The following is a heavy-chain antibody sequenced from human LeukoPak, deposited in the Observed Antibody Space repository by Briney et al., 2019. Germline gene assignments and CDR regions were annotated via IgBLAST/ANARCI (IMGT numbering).Heavy chain of an antibody. V-gene: IGHV3-73*01. Sequence: GGSLRLSCAASGFTFSDSAIHWVRQASGKGLEWIGRIRSKVHSYATAYAASVKGRFNISRDDTKDTAYLQMNSLKTEDTAVYYCARGRGRLAIVVVPAAIKWFDPWGQGPLVTVSS. CDR2: IRSKVHSYAT. CDR3: ARGRGRLAIVVVPAAIKWFDP. D-gene: IGHD2-2*02. CDR1: GFTFSDSA. J-gene: IGHJ5*02.